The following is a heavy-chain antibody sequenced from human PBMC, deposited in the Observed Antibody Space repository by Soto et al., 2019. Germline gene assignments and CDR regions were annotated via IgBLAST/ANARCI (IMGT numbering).Heavy chain of an antibody. CDR3: ARVGGSYYFDY. V-gene: IGHV1-2*02. D-gene: IGHD1-26*01. CDR2: IDPNSGGT. CDR1: GYTFTGYY. Sequence: ASEKVSCKASGYTFTGYYMHWVRQAPGQGLEWMGWIDPNSGGTNYAQKLQGRVTMTTDTSTSTAYMELRSLRSDDTAVYYCARVGGSYYFDYWSQGTLVTVSS. J-gene: IGHJ4*02.